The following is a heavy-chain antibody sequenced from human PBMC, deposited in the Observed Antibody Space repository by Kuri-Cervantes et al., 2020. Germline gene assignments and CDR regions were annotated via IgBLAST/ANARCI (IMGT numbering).Heavy chain of an antibody. V-gene: IGHV3-73*01. CDR1: GFTFSGSA. J-gene: IGHJ4*02. D-gene: IGHD3-22*01. CDR2: IRSKANSYAT. Sequence: GESLKISCAASGFTFSGSAMHWVRQASGKGLEWVGRIRSKANSYATAYAASVKGRFTISRDDSKNTAYLQMNSLRAEDTAVYYCAKDRVDDSSGYYDYFDYWGQGTLVTVSS. CDR3: AKDRVDDSSGYYDYFDY.